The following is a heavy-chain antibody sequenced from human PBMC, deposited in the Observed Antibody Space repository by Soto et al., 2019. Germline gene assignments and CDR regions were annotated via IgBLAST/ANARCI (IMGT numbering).Heavy chain of an antibody. Sequence: ASVKVSCKGSGYSFTGYHIHWVRQAPGQGLEWLGRINPKSGGTSTAQKFQGWVTMTRDRSISTVYMELTRLRSDDTAVYFCARGHSTDCSTGVCSFFYNHELDVWGKRTKGTV. J-gene: IGHJ6*03. CDR1: GYSFTGYH. CDR3: ARGHSTDCSTGVCSFFYNHELDV. V-gene: IGHV1-2*04. CDR2: INPKSGGT. D-gene: IGHD2-8*01.